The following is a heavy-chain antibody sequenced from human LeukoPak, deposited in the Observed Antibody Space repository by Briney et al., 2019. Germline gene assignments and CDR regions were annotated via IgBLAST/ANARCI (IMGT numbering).Heavy chain of an antibody. CDR2: SYYTGKT. CDR1: GDSISGFH. CDR3: ARLRGDRTASLDY. V-gene: IGHV4-59*08. D-gene: IGHD4-17*01. J-gene: IGHJ4*02. Sequence: PSETLSLTCTVSGDSISGFHWSWIRQAPGKGLECIGYSYYTGKTNYNPSLQSRVTISVDTSKNQFSLTLSSVTAADSAVYYCARLRGDRTASLDYWGQETLVTVSS.